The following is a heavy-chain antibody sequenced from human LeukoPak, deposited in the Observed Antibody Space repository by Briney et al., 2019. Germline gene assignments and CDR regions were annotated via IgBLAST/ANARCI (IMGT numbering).Heavy chain of an antibody. CDR1: GGSISSGGYS. Sequence: SETLSLTCAVSGGSISSGGYSWSWIRQPPGKGLEWIGYIYHSGSTNYNPSLKSRVTISVDKSKNQFSLKLSSVTAADTAVYYCARSSGWFHYYYGMDVWGQGTTVTVSS. CDR3: ARSSGWFHYYYGMDV. J-gene: IGHJ6*02. CDR2: IYHSGST. V-gene: IGHV4-30-2*01. D-gene: IGHD6-19*01.